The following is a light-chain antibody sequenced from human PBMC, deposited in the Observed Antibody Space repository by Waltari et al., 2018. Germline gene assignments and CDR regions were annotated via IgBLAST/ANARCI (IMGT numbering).Light chain of an antibody. CDR1: QSVGSY. CDR3: QQRSTWTPDT. J-gene: IGKJ2*01. Sequence: EIVLTQSPATLSLSPGDTATLSCRASQSVGSYLAWYQQKPGQPPRLLIYDASNRATGVPARFRGSGSGTDFTLTISSLEAEDFAVYYCQQRSTWTPDTFGQGARLEIK. CDR2: DAS. V-gene: IGKV3-11*01.